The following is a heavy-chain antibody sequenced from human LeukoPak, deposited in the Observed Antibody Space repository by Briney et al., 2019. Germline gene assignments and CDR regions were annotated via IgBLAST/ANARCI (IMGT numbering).Heavy chain of an antibody. J-gene: IGHJ5*02. CDR3: VRGSSSTWFDTGSLDR. CDR1: GGSISSYY. CDR2: IYYSGST. V-gene: IGHV4-59*01. D-gene: IGHD6-13*01. Sequence: SETLSLTCTVSGGSISSYYWSWIRQPPGKGLEWIGYIYYSGSTYYNPSLKSRVTISVDTSKNQFSLKLSSVTAADTAVYYCVRGSSSTWFDTGSLDRWGQGTLVTVSS.